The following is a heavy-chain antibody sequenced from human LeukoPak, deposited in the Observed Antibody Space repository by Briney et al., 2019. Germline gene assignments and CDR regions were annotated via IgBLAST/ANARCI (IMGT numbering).Heavy chain of an antibody. CDR3: ARVSFHYHSGNYGWYFDS. D-gene: IGHD3-10*01. J-gene: IGHJ4*02. Sequence: PSETLSLTCTVSGGSISGQYWSLIRQPPGKGLEWIGYIYYTGITKYNPSLKSRVTISVGTSKNQFSLRLTSVTAADTAVYYCARVSFHYHSGNYGWYFDSWGQGTLVTVSS. CDR1: GGSISGQY. V-gene: IGHV4-59*11. CDR2: IYYTGIT.